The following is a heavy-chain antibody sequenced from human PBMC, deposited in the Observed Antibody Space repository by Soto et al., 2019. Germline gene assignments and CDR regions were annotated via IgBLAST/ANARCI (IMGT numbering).Heavy chain of an antibody. CDR3: ARHSAYYYDSSGHVFDY. D-gene: IGHD3-22*01. V-gene: IGHV4-39*01. J-gene: IGHJ4*02. CDR1: GGSISSSSYY. CDR2: IYYSGST. Sequence: SETLSLTCTVSGGSISSSSYYWGWIRQPPGKGLEWIGSIYYSGSTYYNPSLKSRVTISVDTSKNQFSLKLSSVTAVDTAVYYCARHSAYYYDSSGHVFDYWGQGTLVTVSS.